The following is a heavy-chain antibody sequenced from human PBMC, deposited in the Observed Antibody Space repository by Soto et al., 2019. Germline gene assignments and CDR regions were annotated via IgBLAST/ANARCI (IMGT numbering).Heavy chain of an antibody. V-gene: IGHV3-23*01. CDR1: GFTFSSYV. J-gene: IGHJ4*02. CDR3: TPPLDILAQYGSTL. D-gene: IGHD3-9*01. Sequence: PGESLKISCAASGFTFSSYVMTWVRQFPGKGLEWVSGISGSGGRTYFADSVKGRFTISRDNSKNTMYLHMSNLRVEDTAIYYCTPPLDILAQYGSTLGGRGTLVTVSS. CDR2: ISGSGGRT.